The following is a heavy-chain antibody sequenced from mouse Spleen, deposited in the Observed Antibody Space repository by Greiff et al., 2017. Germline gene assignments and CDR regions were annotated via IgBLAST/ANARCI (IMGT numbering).Heavy chain of an antibody. CDR3: ARAQITTGYAMDY. CDR1: GFSLTGYG. Sequence: VQRVESGPGLVAPSQSLSITCTVSGFSLTGYGVNWVRQPPGKGLEWLGMIWGDGSTDYNSALKSRLSISKDNSKSQVVLKMNSLQTDDTARYYCARAQITTGYAMDYWGQGTSVTVSS. V-gene: IGHV2-6-7*01. D-gene: IGHD1-1*01. J-gene: IGHJ4*01. CDR2: IWGDGST.